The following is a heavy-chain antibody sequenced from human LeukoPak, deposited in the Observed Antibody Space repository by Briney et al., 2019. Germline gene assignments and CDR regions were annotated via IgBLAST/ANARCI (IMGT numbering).Heavy chain of an antibody. CDR1: GYTFTSYG. D-gene: IGHD6-19*01. J-gene: IGHJ6*03. V-gene: IGHV1-18*01. CDR2: ISAYNGNT. Sequence: ASVKVSCKASGYTFTSYGISWVRQAPGQGLEWMGWISAYNGNTNYAQKLQGRVTMTRNTSISTAYMELSGLRFEDTAVYDCAREVPDSGWVAYYYYYMDVWGKGTTVTISS. CDR3: AREVPDSGWVAYYYYYMDV.